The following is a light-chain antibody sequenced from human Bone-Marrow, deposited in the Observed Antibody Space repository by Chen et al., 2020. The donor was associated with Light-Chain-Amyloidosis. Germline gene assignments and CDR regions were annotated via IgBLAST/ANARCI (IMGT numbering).Light chain of an antibody. CDR2: AAS. V-gene: IGKV1-39*01. CDR1: QSISSY. Sequence: DIQMTQSPSYLYASVGDRVTITCRASQSISSYLNWYQQKPGKAPKLLIYAASSLQSGVPSRFSGSGSGTDFTLTISSLQPEDFATYYCQQSYSTPPYTFGQGTKLEIK. CDR3: QQSYSTPPYT. J-gene: IGKJ2*01.